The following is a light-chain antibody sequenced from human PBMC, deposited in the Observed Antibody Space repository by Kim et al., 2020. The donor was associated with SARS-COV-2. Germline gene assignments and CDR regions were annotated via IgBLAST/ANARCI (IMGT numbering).Light chain of an antibody. J-gene: IGKJ5*01. Sequence: ASVGDTVNITCRASQGIKNFLAWFQQKPGKAPRSLIYGVSSLQSEVPSKFSGSGSGTDFTLTIASLQPEDCATYYCQQYNSFPFTFGQGTRLEIK. CDR2: GVS. V-gene: IGKV1-16*02. CDR3: QQYNSFPFT. CDR1: QGIKNF.